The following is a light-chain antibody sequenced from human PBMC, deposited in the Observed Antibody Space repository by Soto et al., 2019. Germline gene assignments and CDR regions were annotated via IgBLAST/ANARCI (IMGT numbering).Light chain of an antibody. J-gene: IGLJ1*01. V-gene: IGLV2-14*03. Sequence: QSALTQPASVSGSVGQSITISCTGSSSDIGDYGYVSWYQQHPGKAPKLMIYEVSDRPSGVSHRFSGSKSGNTASLTISGLQAEDEADYYCSSFTSTSTLVFGTGTKSPS. CDR3: SSFTSTSTLV. CDR2: EVS. CDR1: SSDIGDYGY.